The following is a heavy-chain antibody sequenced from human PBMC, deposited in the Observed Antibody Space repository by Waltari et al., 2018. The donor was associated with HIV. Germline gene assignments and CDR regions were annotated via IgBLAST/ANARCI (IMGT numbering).Heavy chain of an antibody. CDR1: GDTLSELS. Sequence: QVHLVQSGAAVKEPGSSVKVSCKLSGDTLSELSIHWGRQAPGKGREGMGGFDTEDGETIHAQKCQDRVTMTEDTSTDTAYMELSSLTSEDTAVYFCATSGHGGPYYYYGLDVWGQGTTVTVSS. D-gene: IGHD5-12*01. V-gene: IGHV1-24*01. CDR2: FDTEDGET. J-gene: IGHJ6*02. CDR3: ATSGHGGPYYYYGLDV.